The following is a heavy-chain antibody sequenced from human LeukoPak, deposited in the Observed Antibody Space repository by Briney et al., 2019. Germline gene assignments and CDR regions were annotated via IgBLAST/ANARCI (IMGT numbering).Heavy chain of an antibody. D-gene: IGHD5-18*01. J-gene: IGHJ4*02. CDR3: ARENTTMVESSRLDS. CDR1: GLTISSHW. CDR2: INSDGSSI. Sequence: GGSLRLSCAASGLTISSHWMHWVRQGPGKGLVWVSRINSDGSSINYGDSVKGRFTISRDNAKNTLYLQMNSLRAEDTAVYYCARENTTMVESSRLDSWGQGTLVTVSS. V-gene: IGHV3-74*01.